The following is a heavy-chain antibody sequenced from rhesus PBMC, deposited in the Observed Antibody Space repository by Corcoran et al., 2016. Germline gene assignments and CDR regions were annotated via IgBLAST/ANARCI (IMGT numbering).Heavy chain of an antibody. CDR1: GFTFSAFG. V-gene: IGHV3-54*02. Sequence: EVQLVESGGGLVQPGGSLRLSCAGSGFTFSAFGIHWVRQAPGKGLEWVAVISSDGSNKYFADSVKDRFTISRDNSNNILYLQMNNLKLEDTAVYYCTRFDVWGPGVRVTVSS. J-gene: IGHJ5-1*01. CDR3: TRFDV. CDR2: ISSDGSNK.